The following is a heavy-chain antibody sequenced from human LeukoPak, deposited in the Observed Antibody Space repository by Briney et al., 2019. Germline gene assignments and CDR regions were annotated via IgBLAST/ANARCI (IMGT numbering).Heavy chain of an antibody. V-gene: IGHV3-11*01. CDR1: EFTFSDYY. CDR2: ISSSGSTI. J-gene: IGHJ4*02. Sequence: KSGGSLRLSCAASEFTFSDYYMSWIRQAPGKGLEWGSYISSSGSTIYYADSVRGRFTISRDNAKNSLYLQMNSLRAEDTAVYYCARPGHYIYYFDYWGQGTLVTVSS. D-gene: IGHD4-4*01. CDR3: ARPGHYIYYFDY.